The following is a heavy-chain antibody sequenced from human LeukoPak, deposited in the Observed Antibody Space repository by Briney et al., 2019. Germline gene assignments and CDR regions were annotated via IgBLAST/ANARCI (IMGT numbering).Heavy chain of an antibody. CDR3: ARSGYSYGLFSDY. CDR1: GGSISSGGYY. J-gene: IGHJ4*02. D-gene: IGHD5-18*01. Sequence: SETLSLTCTVSGGSISSGGYYWSWIRRHPGKGLEWIGYIYYSGSTYYNPSLKSRVTISVDTSKNQFSLKLSSVTAADTAVYYCARSGYSYGLFSDYWGQGTLVTVSS. V-gene: IGHV4-31*03. CDR2: IYYSGST.